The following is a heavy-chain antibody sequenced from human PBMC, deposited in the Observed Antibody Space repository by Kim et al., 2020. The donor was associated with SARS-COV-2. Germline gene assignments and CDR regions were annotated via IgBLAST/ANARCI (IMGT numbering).Heavy chain of an antibody. Sequence: IHYNPSLMSRITISADTSNNQFSLRVSSVTAADTAVYYCSRGTDAFKVGSDWGQGTLVTVSS. J-gene: IGHJ4*02. D-gene: IGHD1-26*01. V-gene: IGHV4-31*02. CDR3: SRGTDAFKVGSD. CDR2: I.